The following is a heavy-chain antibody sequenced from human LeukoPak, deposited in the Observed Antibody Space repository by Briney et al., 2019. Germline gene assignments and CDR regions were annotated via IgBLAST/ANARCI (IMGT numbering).Heavy chain of an antibody. Sequence: SETLSLTCTVSGGSISSYYWSWIRQPPGKGLVWIGYIYYSGSTNYNPSLKSRVTISVDTSKNQFSLKLSSVTAADTAVYYCARDYSSWTFDYRGQGTLVTVSS. CDR1: GGSISSYY. CDR3: ARDYSSWTFDY. CDR2: IYYSGST. V-gene: IGHV4-59*01. D-gene: IGHD1-1*01. J-gene: IGHJ4*02.